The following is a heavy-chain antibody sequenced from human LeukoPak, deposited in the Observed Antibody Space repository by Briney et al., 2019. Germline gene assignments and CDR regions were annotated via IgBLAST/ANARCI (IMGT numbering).Heavy chain of an antibody. CDR1: GYSISSGYY. CDR3: AREISSTWYY. J-gene: IGHJ4*02. Sequence: SETLSLTCTVSGYSISSGYYWGWIRQPPGKGLEWIGSIYRSGSTYYNPSLQSRVTISVDTSRNQFSLKLTSMTAADTAVYYCAREISSTWYYWGQGTLVTVSS. D-gene: IGHD6-13*01. CDR2: IYRSGST. V-gene: IGHV4-38-2*02.